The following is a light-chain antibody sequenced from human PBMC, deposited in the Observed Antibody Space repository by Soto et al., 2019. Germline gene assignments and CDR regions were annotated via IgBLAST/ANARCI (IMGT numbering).Light chain of an antibody. CDR2: SNN. CDR1: SSSIGSNS. V-gene: IGLV1-44*01. J-gene: IGLJ1*01. CDR3: AAWDDSLNGYV. Sequence: QSVLTQPPSASGTSGQSVTISCSGRSSSIGSNSVNWYQQLPGTAPKLLIYSNNQRPSGVHDRFSGSKSGTSGSLVISGLQSEDEADYFCAAWDDSLNGYVFGAGTKVTVL.